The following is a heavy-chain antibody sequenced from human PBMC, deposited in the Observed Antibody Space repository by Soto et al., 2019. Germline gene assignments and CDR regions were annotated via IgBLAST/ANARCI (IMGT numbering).Heavy chain of an antibody. CDR2: ITGTSAFT. J-gene: IGHJ4*02. Sequence: ESLLLSCAASGFVFSDFQFNGVRQAPGGGLEWLSSITGTSAFTEYAESIEGRFTISRDNPNKLLFLHMDNLRPEDTAVYYCARDNLAFQGAFDLWGQGTLVTVSS. V-gene: IGHV3-21*01. CDR3: ARDNLAFQGAFDL. D-gene: IGHD3-16*01. CDR1: GFVFSDFQ.